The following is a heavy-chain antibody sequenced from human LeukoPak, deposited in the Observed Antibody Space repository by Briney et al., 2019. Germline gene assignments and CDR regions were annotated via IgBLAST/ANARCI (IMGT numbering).Heavy chain of an antibody. Sequence: PGGSLRLSCAASGFTFSDHAMSWVRQAPAKGLEWVSSINGNGGGSYYIDSVKGRFTISRDNAKNSLYLQMNSLRAKDTAVYYCARPRDYDILTGSLYWGQGTLVTVSS. CDR2: INGNGGGS. D-gene: IGHD3-9*01. V-gene: IGHV3-69-1*01. CDR3: ARPRDYDILTGSLY. J-gene: IGHJ4*02. CDR1: GFTFSDHA.